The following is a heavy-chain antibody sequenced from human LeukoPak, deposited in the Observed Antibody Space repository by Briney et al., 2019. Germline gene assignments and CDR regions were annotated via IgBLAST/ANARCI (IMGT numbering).Heavy chain of an antibody. CDR1: SGSISSYY. D-gene: IGHD3-22*01. CDR3: ARDQIYDSSGYTNWFDP. Sequence: SETLSLTCTVSSGSISSYYWSWIRQPPGKGLEWIGYIYYSGSTNYNPSLKSRVTISVDTSKNQFSLKLSSVTAADTAVYYCARDQIYDSSGYTNWFDPWGQGTLVTVSS. CDR2: IYYSGST. J-gene: IGHJ5*02. V-gene: IGHV4-59*01.